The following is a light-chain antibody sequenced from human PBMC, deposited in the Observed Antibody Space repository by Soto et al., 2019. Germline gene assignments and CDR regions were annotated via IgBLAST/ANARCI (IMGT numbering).Light chain of an antibody. CDR1: QSVSNNY. J-gene: IGKJ1*01. CDR2: GAS. Sequence: EIVLTQAPGTLSLSPGGRATLSCRASQSVSNNYLAWYQQKPGQAPRLLIYGASNRATGIPDRFSGSGSGTDFTLTISSLQPEDFATYYCQQSYSSPPTFGQGTKVDIK. V-gene: IGKV3-20*01. CDR3: QQSYSSPPT.